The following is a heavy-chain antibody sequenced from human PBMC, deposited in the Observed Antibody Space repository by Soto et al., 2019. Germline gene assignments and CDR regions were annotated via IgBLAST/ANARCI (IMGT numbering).Heavy chain of an antibody. J-gene: IGHJ6*02. CDR1: GGSISNYY. CDR2: IYYSGST. CDR3: ARVPPTGGYYGMDV. Sequence: PSETLSLTCTVSGGSISNYYWTWIRQPPGKGLEWIGYIYYSGSTTYNPSLKSRLTISVDTSKNQFSLKLTSVTASDTAVYYCARVPPTGGYYGMDVWGQGTTVTVSS. D-gene: IGHD1-26*01. V-gene: IGHV4-59*01.